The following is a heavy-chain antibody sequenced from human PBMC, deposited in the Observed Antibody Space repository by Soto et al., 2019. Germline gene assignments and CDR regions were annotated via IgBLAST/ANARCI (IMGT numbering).Heavy chain of an antibody. J-gene: IGHJ6*02. CDR2: IGPSGNT. V-gene: IGHV3-23*01. CDR1: GFTFSNSG. Sequence: GGSLRLSCAASGFTFSNSGMSWVRQAPGQGLEWVSSIGPSGNTYYSDAVKGRFTISRDISKNTLFLQMDGLRAEDTATYYCAKLLHNSYYNVMDVWGQGTTVTVSS. D-gene: IGHD4-4*01. CDR3: AKLLHNSYYNVMDV.